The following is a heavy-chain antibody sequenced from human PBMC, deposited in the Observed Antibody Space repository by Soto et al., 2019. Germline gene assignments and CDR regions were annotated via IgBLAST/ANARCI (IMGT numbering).Heavy chain of an antibody. CDR1: GGSISSTIYY. CDR2: IYYIGST. V-gene: IGHV4-39*01. Sequence: QLQLQESGPGLVKPSETLSLTCTVSGGSISSTIYYWGWIRQPPVKGLGLIGSIYYIGSTYYNPSPTSRVTISVDTSTNPFSLTLSSVTAAATAVYYCARNDLALARYVDYWGQRTLVTVSS. CDR3: ARNDLALARYVDY. J-gene: IGHJ4*02. D-gene: IGHD6-19*01.